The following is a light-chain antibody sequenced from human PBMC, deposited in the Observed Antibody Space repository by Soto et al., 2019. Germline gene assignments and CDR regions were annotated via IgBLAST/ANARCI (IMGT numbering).Light chain of an antibody. Sequence: QSLLTQSPSASASLGASGKLTYTLSSGHSNYAIAWHQQQSEKGPRYLMKLNSDGSHSKGDGIPDRFSGSSSGAERYLTISSLQSEDEADYYCQTWGSGIVVFGGGTKLTVL. J-gene: IGLJ2*01. CDR3: QTWGSGIVV. V-gene: IGLV4-69*01. CDR2: LNSDGSH. CDR1: SGHSNYA.